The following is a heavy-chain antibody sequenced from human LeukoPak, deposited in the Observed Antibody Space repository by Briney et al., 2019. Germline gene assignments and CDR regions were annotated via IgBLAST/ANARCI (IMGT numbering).Heavy chain of an antibody. CDR3: ARRPWIAAAGTVGYYFDY. V-gene: IGHV4-59*08. CDR1: GGSISSYY. D-gene: IGHD6-13*01. Sequence: SETLSLTRTVSGGSISSYYWSWIRQPPGKGLEWIAYIYCSGSTNYNPSLKSRVTISVDTSKNQFSLKLSSVTAADTAVYYCARRPWIAAAGTVGYYFDYWGQGTLVTVSS. J-gene: IGHJ4*02. CDR2: IYCSGST.